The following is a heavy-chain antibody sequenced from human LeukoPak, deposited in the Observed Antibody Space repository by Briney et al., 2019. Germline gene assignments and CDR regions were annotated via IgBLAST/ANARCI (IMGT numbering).Heavy chain of an antibody. J-gene: IGHJ4*02. CDR3: ARDPPPYSSGWHGSV. V-gene: IGHV3-48*03. D-gene: IGHD6-19*01. CDR1: GFTFRSYE. CDR2: ISRSGTTI. Sequence: GSLSLSCAASGFTFRSYEMNWVRQAPGKGLEWVSYISRSGTTIYNVDSVKGRFTISRENAKNTLSMTMTSLRAEDTAVYYCARDPPPYSSGWHGSVWGQGTLVTVSS.